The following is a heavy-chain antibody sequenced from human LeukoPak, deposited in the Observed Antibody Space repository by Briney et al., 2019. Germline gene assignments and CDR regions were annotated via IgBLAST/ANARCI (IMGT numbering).Heavy chain of an antibody. V-gene: IGHV1-2*02. J-gene: IGHJ4*02. CDR3: ARDQLAVAGISFDF. CDR1: GYTVTGYY. Sequence: ASVKVSCKASGYTVTGYYMHWVRQAPGQGLEWMGWINPNSGGTHYAQKFQGRVTMTRDTSISTAYMELSRLRSDDTAVYYCARDQLAVAGISFDFWGQGTLVSVSS. CDR2: INPNSGGT. D-gene: IGHD6-19*01.